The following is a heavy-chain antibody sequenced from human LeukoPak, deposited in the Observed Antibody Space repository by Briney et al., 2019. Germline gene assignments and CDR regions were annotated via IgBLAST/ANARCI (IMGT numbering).Heavy chain of an antibody. CDR1: GYTFTGYY. Sequence: ASVKVSCTASGYTFTGYYLHWVRQAPGQGLEWMGWINPNSGGTHYAQMFQGRVTMTRDTSISTAYMGLSGLTFGDTAVYYCSPGLSNFEYYFDYWGQGTLVTVSS. CDR2: INPNSGGT. V-gene: IGHV1-2*02. CDR3: SPGLSNFEYYFDY. J-gene: IGHJ4*02.